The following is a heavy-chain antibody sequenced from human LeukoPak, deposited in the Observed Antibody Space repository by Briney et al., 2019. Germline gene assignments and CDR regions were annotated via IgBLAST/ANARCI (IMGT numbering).Heavy chain of an antibody. V-gene: IGHV3-23*01. CDR1: GITLSNYG. J-gene: IGHJ4*02. CDR2: LSGSGGGT. D-gene: IGHD3-10*01. Sequence: GSLRLSCAVSGITLSNYGMSWVRQAPGKGLEWVAGLSGSGGGTNYADSVQGRFTISRDNPKNTLYLQMNSLRAEDTAVYFCAKRGVVIRVFLVGFHKEAYYFDSWGQGALVTASS. CDR3: AKRGVVIRVFLVGFHKEAYYFDS.